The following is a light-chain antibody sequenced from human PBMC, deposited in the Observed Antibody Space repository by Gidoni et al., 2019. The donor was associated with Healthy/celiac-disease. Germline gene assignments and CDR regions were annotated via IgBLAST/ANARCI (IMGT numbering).Light chain of an antibody. V-gene: IGLV3-1*01. J-gene: IGLJ2*01. Sequence: SYELTQPPSVSVSHGQTASITCSGDKLGDKYACWYQQKPGQSPVRVIYQDSKRPSGIPERFSGSNSGNTATLTISGTQAMYEAYYYCQAWDISTVVFGGGTKLTV. CDR3: QAWDISTVV. CDR2: QDS. CDR1: KLGDKY.